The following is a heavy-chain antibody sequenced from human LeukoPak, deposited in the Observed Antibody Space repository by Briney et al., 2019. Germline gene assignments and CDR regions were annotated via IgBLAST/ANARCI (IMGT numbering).Heavy chain of an antibody. J-gene: IGHJ4*02. CDR3: ASNSFDYYGSGSYSVDY. CDR2: INHSGST. D-gene: IGHD3-10*01. Sequence: SETLSLTCAVYGGSFSGYYWSWIRQPPGKGLEWIGEINHSGSTNYNPSLKSRVTISVDTSKNQFSLKLSSVTAADTAVYYCASNSFDYYGSGSYSVDYWGQGALVTVSS. V-gene: IGHV4-34*01. CDR1: GGSFSGYY.